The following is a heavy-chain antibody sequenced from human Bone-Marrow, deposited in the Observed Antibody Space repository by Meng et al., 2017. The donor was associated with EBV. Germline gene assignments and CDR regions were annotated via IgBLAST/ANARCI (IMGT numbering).Heavy chain of an antibody. CDR1: GGSFSGYY. V-gene: IGHV4-34*01. Sequence: QWGAGLLKPSGTLSLTWAVYGGSFSGYYCNWIRQPPGKGLEWIGEINHSGSTNYNPSLKSRVTISVDTSKNQFSLKLSSVTAADTAVYYCARGDYGSGSYYSHVGVVYWGQGTLVTVSS. D-gene: IGHD3-10*01. CDR2: INHSGST. J-gene: IGHJ4*02. CDR3: ARGDYGSGSYYSHVGVVY.